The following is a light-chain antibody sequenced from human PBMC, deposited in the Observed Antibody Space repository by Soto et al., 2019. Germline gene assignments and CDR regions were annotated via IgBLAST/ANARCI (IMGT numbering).Light chain of an antibody. J-gene: IGLJ1*01. CDR3: QSYDSSLSGFYV. V-gene: IGLV1-40*01. CDR2: GNS. Sequence: QSVLTLPPSVSGAPGQRVSISCTGSSANIGAGYDVHWYQQLPETAPKLLIYGNSNRPSGVPDRFSGSKSGTSASLAITGLQAEDEADYYCQSYDSSLSGFYVFGTGTKVTVL. CDR1: SANIGAGYD.